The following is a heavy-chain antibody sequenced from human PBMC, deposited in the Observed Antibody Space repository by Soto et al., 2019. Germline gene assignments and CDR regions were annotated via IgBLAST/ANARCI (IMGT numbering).Heavy chain of an antibody. V-gene: IGHV1-2*02. CDR3: ARDQSPSSGWPGMDV. Sequence: ASVKVSCKASGYTFTDYYMHWVRQAPGQGLEWMGWINPNSGGTNYAQKFQGRVTMTRDTSISTAYMELNRLRSDDTAVYYCARDQSPSSGWPGMDVWAKGPRSPSP. D-gene: IGHD6-19*01. CDR1: GYTFTDYY. CDR2: INPNSGGT. J-gene: IGHJ6*02.